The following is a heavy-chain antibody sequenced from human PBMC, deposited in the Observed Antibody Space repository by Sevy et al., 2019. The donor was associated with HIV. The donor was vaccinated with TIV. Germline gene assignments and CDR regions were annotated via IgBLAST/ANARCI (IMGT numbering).Heavy chain of an antibody. CDR3: ARHLSSPNYSNYVPDFYYFDY. CDR1: GGSISSSSYY. Sequence: SETLSLTCTVSGGSISSSSYYWGWIRQPPGKGLEWIGSIYYSGSTYYNPSLKSRVTISVDTSKNQFSLKLSSVTAADAAVYYCARHLSSPNYSNYVPDFYYFDYWGQGTLVTVSS. CDR2: IYYSGST. V-gene: IGHV4-39*01. J-gene: IGHJ4*02. D-gene: IGHD4-4*01.